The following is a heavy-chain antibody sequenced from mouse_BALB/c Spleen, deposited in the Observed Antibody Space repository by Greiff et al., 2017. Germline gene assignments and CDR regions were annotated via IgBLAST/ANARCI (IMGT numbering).Heavy chain of an antibody. D-gene: IGHD2-3*01. CDR1: GFNIKDYH. V-gene: IGHV14-4*02. J-gene: IGHJ1*01. Sequence: EVQLQQSGAELVRPGASVKLSCTASGFNIKDYHMHWVKQRPEQGLEWIGWIDPENGDTEYAPKFQGKATMTADTSSNTAYLQLSSLTSEDTAVYYCNPYDGYYYWYFDVWGAGTTLTVSS. CDR3: NPYDGYYYWYFDV. CDR2: IDPENGDT.